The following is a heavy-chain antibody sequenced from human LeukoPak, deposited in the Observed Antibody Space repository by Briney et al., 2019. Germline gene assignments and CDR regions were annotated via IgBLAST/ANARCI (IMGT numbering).Heavy chain of an antibody. J-gene: IGHJ4*02. CDR1: GFTFNSYS. CDR3: AKDPVLRYFGSDY. D-gene: IGHD3-9*01. CDR2: IRSSSSTI. Sequence: GGSLRLSCAASGFTFNSYSMNWVRQAPGKGLEWVSYIRSSSSTIYYADSVKGRFTISRDNSKNTLYLQMNSLRAEDTAVYYCAKDPVLRYFGSDYWGQGTLVTVSS. V-gene: IGHV3-48*01.